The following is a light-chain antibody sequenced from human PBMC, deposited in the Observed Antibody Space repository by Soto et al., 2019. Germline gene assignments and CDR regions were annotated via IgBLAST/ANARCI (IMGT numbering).Light chain of an antibody. CDR3: QQYYDTPYT. CDR2: WTS. Sequence: DLVMTPSPESLALSLGERATINCRSCHSLLYRGNTKKSLAWYQQKPRQPPRLLIYWTSARESGVPDRFSGSGSGTDFTLSITSLQPEDVGVYYCQQYYDTPYTFGQGTKLEIK. V-gene: IGKV4-1*01. J-gene: IGKJ2*01. CDR1: HSLLYRGNTKKS.